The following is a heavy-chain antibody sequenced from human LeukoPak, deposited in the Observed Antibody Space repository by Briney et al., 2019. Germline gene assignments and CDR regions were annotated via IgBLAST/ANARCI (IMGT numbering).Heavy chain of an antibody. D-gene: IGHD3-10*01. V-gene: IGHV4-34*01. CDR3: ARERPMVRGAMRRFYFDY. J-gene: IGHJ4*02. CDR2: INHSGST. Sequence: PSETLSLTCAVYGGSFSGYDWSWIRQPPGKGLEWIGEINHSGSTNYNPSLKSRVTISVDTSKNQFSLKLSSVTAADTAVYYCARERPMVRGAMRRFYFDYWGQGTLVTVSS. CDR1: GGSFSGYD.